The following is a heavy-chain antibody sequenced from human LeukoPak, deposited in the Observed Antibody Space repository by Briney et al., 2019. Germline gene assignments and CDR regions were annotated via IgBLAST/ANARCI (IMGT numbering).Heavy chain of an antibody. CDR1: GGTFSSYT. Sequence: ASVKVSCKASGGTFSSYTISWVRQAPGQGLEWMGRIIPILGIANYAQKFQGRVTITADKSTSTAYMELSSLSSEDTAVYYCARGRGFGELLMDYWGQGTLVTVSS. J-gene: IGHJ4*02. D-gene: IGHD3-10*01. CDR3: ARGRGFGELLMDY. CDR2: IIPILGIA. V-gene: IGHV1-69*02.